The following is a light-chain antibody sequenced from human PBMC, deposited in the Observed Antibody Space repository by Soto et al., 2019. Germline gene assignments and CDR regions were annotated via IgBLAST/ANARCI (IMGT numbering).Light chain of an antibody. V-gene: IGLV2-11*01. J-gene: IGLJ1*01. CDR2: DVS. CDR1: SSDVGGYNY. Sequence: QSVLTHPRSLSGSPGQSVTISCTGASSDVGGYNYVSWYQQHPGKAPKLMIYDVSKRPSGVPDRFSGSKSGNTASLTISGLQTEDEADYYCCSYAGRYTYVFGTGTKVTVL. CDR3: CSYAGRYTYV.